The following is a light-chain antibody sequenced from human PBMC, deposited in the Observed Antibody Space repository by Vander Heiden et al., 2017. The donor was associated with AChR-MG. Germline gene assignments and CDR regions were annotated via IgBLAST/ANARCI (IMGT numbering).Light chain of an antibody. Sequence: IVLTQSPATLSLSPGERATLSCRASQSVSSYLAWYQQKPGQAPRMLIYDASNRATGIPARFSGSGSGTDFTLTISSREPEDVAVYYCQQRSNWPPLTFGGGTKVEIK. CDR2: DAS. V-gene: IGKV3-11*01. CDR3: QQRSNWPPLT. CDR1: QSVSSY. J-gene: IGKJ4*01.